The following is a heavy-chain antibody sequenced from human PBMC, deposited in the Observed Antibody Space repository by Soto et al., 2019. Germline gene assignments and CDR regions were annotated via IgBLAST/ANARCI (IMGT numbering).Heavy chain of an antibody. V-gene: IGHV3-30-3*01. D-gene: IGHD2-2*01. J-gene: IGHJ4*02. Sequence: GGSLRLSCAASGFTFSSYAMHWVRQAPGKGLEWVAVISYDGSNKYYADSVKGRFTISRDNSKNTLYLQMNSLIAEDTAVYYCARGPSSLTRFDYWGQGTLVTVSS. CDR3: ARGPSSLTRFDY. CDR2: ISYDGSNK. CDR1: GFTFSSYA.